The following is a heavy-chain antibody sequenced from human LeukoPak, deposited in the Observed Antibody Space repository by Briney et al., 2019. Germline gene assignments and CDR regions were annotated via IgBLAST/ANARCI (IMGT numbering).Heavy chain of an antibody. Sequence: GSLRLSCAASGFTFSDYYMSWIRQPPGKGLEWIGEINHSGSTNYNPSLKSRVTISVDTSKNQFSLKLSSVTAADTAVYYCARGHPAYYGMDVWGQGTTVTVSS. CDR1: GFTFSDYY. V-gene: IGHV4-34*01. J-gene: IGHJ6*02. CDR2: INHSGST. CDR3: ARGHPAYYGMDV.